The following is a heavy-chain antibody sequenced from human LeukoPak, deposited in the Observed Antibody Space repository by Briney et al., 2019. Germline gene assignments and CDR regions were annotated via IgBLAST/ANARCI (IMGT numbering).Heavy chain of an antibody. Sequence: NPSETLPLTCTVSGGSISSYYWSWIRQPPGKGLEWIGYIYYSGSTNYNPSLKSRVTISVDTSKNQFSLKLSSVTAADTAVYYCARSVEGYCSGGSCYSYYYYMDVWGKGTTVTVSS. CDR2: IYYSGST. D-gene: IGHD2-15*01. CDR3: ARSVEGYCSGGSCYSYYYYMDV. CDR1: GGSISSYY. J-gene: IGHJ6*03. V-gene: IGHV4-59*01.